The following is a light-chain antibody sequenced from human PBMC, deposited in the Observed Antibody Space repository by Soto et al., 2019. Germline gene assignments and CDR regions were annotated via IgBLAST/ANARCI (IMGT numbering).Light chain of an antibody. CDR1: SSDVGGYNY. Sequence: QSALTQPASVSGSPGQSITISCTGTSSDVGGYNYVSWYQQHPGKASKLMIYEVSNRPSGVSNRFSGSKSGNTASLTISGLQAEDEADYYCSSYTSSSTPLWVFGTGTKVTVL. V-gene: IGLV2-14*01. CDR2: EVS. CDR3: SSYTSSSTPLWV. J-gene: IGLJ1*01.